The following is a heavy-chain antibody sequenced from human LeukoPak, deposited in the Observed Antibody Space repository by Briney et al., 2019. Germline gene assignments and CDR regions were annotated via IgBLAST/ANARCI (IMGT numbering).Heavy chain of an antibody. CDR3: AKFIAAPFYFDY. CDR1: GFTFSSYS. V-gene: IGHV3-21*01. J-gene: IGHJ4*02. CDR2: ISSSSSYI. D-gene: IGHD6-13*01. Sequence: GGSLRLSCAASGFTFSSYSTNWVRQAPGKGLEWVSSISSSSSYIYYADSVKGRFTISRDNAKNSLYLQMNSLRAEDTAVYYCAKFIAAPFYFDYWGQGTLVTVSS.